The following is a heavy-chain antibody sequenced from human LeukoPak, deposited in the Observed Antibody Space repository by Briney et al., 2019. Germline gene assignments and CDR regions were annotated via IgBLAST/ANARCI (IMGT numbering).Heavy chain of an antibody. CDR1: GFIFSNYW. Sequence: GGSLRLSRAASGFIFSNYWMHWVRQVPGKGLVWVSRIKTDGTTTNYADSVQGRFTISRDNAKNMLYLQMNSLRAEDTAVYYCARGASSGYRIDYWGQGTLVTVSS. CDR3: ARGASSGYRIDY. D-gene: IGHD3-16*02. CDR2: IKTDGTTT. J-gene: IGHJ4*02. V-gene: IGHV3-74*01.